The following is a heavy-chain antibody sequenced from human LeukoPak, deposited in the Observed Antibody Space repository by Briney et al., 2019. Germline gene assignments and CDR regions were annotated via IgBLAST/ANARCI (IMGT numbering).Heavy chain of an antibody. J-gene: IGHJ4*02. CDR2: INSDGRIT. CDR1: GFTFCTYW. D-gene: IGHD3-22*01. CDR3: AKHPRDYYDSSGYYSPKRDYFDY. V-gene: IGHV3-74*01. Sequence: GRSLRLSCAVSGFTFCTYWMFWVSQAPGKGRVWVSRINSDGRITIYADFVKGRFTISRDNSKNALYLQMNSLRAEDTAVYYCAKHPRDYYDSSGYYSPKRDYFDYWGQGTLVTVSS.